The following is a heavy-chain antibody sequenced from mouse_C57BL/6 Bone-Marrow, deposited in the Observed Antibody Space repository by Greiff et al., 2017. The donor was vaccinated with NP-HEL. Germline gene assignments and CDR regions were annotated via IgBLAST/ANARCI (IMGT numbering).Heavy chain of an antibody. J-gene: IGHJ2*01. CDR3: ARRGYLEY. CDR2: INPGSGGT. V-gene: IGHV1-54*01. Sequence: QVQLKQSGAELVRPGTSVKVSCKASGYAFTNYLIEWVKQRPGQGLEWIGVINPGSGGTNYNEKFKGKATLTADQSSSTAYMQLRSLTSEDSAVYFCARRGYLEYWGQGTTLTVSS. CDR1: GYAFTNYL.